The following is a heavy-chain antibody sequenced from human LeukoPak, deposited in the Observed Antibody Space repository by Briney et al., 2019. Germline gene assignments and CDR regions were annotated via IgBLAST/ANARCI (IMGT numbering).Heavy chain of an antibody. CDR3: ATVDTTMGKDS. D-gene: IGHD5-18*01. V-gene: IGHV4-59*08. CDR2: ISYTGST. J-gene: IGHJ4*02. Sequence: SETLSLTCTASGGSISSYSWTWIRQPPGKGLEWIGYISYTGSTNYNPSLKSRVSISVDTSKSQVSLRLTSVTAADTAVYYCATVDTTMGKDSWGQGALVTVSS. CDR1: GGSISSYS.